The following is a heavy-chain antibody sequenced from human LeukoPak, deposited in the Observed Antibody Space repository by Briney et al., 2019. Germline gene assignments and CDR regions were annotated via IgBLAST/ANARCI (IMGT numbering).Heavy chain of an antibody. D-gene: IGHD6-19*01. V-gene: IGHV4-59*01. Sequence: NPSETLSLTCTVSGGSISSYYWSWIRQPPGKGLEWIGYIYYSGSTNYNPSLKSRVTISVDTSKNQFSLKLSSVTAADTAVYYCARDSSGWYDYWGQGTLVTASS. CDR1: GGSISSYY. CDR2: IYYSGST. J-gene: IGHJ4*02. CDR3: ARDSSGWYDY.